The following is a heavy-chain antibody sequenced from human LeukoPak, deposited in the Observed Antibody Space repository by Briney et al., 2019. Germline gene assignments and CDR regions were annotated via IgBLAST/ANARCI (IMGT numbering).Heavy chain of an antibody. D-gene: IGHD2-2*01. J-gene: IGHJ6*02. V-gene: IGHV4-59*01. Sequence: PSETLSLTCTVSGGSISSYCWSWIRQPPGKGLEWIGYIYYSGSTNYNPSLKSRVTISVDTSKNQFSLKLSSATAADTAVYYCARDQSSTSPYYGMDVWGQGTTVTVSS. CDR2: IYYSGST. CDR1: GGSISSYC. CDR3: ARDQSSTSPYYGMDV.